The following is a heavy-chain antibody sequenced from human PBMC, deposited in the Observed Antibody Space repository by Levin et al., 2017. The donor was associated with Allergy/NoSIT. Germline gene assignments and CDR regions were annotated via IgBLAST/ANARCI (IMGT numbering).Heavy chain of an antibody. CDR3: TRDRGSSGWFES. CDR2: VYYSGTT. V-gene: IGHV4-61*01. CDR1: GGPVNSGSYY. Sequence: SETLSLTCTVSGGPVNSGSYYWSWIRQPPGKGLEWIGSVYYSGTTNYNPSLKRRASITVDTSKNQFSLTLSSLTAADTAVYYCTRDRGSSGWFESWGQGTLVAVSS. J-gene: IGHJ5*01. D-gene: IGHD6-19*01.